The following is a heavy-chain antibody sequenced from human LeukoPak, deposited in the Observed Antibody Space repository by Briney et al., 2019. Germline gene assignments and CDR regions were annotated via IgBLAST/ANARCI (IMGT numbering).Heavy chain of an antibody. Sequence: GGSLRLSCAASGFTFSSYSMNWVRQAPGKGLEWVSSISSSSSYIYYADSVEGRFTISRDNAKNSLYLQMNSLRAEDTAVYYCARDTVEGYSYYWGQGTLVTVSS. D-gene: IGHD5-18*01. V-gene: IGHV3-21*01. CDR1: GFTFSSYS. CDR3: ARDTVEGYSYY. CDR2: ISSSSSYI. J-gene: IGHJ4*02.